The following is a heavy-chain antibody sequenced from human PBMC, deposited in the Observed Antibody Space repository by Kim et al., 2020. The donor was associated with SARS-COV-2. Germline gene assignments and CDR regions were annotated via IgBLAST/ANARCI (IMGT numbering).Heavy chain of an antibody. D-gene: IGHD3-9*01. CDR3: ARLGGGYDILTGYYYYYGMDV. CDR2: ISSSSSYI. J-gene: IGHJ6*02. V-gene: IGHV3-21*01. Sequence: GGSLRLSCAASGFTFSSYSMNWVRQAPGKGLEWVSSISSSSSYIYYADSVKGRFTISRDNAKNSLYLQMNSLRAEDTAVYYCARLGGGYDILTGYYYYYGMDVWGQGTTVTVSS. CDR1: GFTFSSYS.